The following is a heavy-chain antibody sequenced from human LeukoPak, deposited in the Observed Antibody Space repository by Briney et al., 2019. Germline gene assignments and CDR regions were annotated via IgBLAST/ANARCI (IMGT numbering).Heavy chain of an antibody. D-gene: IGHD5-12*01. Sequence: PGGSLRLSCAASGFTFSSYSMNWVRQAPGKGLEWVSSISSGSSYIYYADSVKGRFTISRDNAKNSLYLQMNSLRAEDTAVYYCAREYSGYDRFDYWGQGTLVTVSS. CDR2: ISSGSSYI. CDR3: AREYSGYDRFDY. V-gene: IGHV3-21*01. J-gene: IGHJ4*02. CDR1: GFTFSSYS.